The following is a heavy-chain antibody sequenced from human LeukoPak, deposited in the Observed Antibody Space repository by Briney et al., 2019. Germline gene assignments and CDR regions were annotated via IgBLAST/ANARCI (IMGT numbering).Heavy chain of an antibody. Sequence: SETLSLTCAVYGGSFSGYYWSWIRQPPGKGLEWIGEINHSGSTNYNPSLKSRVTISVDTSKNQSSLKLSSVTAADTAVYYCARHEYGSGNWGQGTLVTVSS. D-gene: IGHD3-10*01. V-gene: IGHV4-34*01. CDR3: ARHEYGSGN. CDR2: INHSGST. J-gene: IGHJ4*02. CDR1: GGSFSGYY.